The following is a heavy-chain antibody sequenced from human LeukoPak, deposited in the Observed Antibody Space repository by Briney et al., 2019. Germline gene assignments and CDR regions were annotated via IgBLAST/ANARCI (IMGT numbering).Heavy chain of an antibody. D-gene: IGHD3-22*01. CDR3: ARGYDSSGYFSD. J-gene: IGHJ4*02. Sequence: ASVKVSCKASGYTFSSNAINWVRQAPGQGLEWMGWIDTNTGNPTYAQGLTGRFVFSLDTSVSTAYLQISSLKAEDAGEYFCARGYDSSGYFSDWGQGTLVTVSS. V-gene: IGHV7-4-1*02. CDR1: GYTFSSNA. CDR2: IDTNTGNP.